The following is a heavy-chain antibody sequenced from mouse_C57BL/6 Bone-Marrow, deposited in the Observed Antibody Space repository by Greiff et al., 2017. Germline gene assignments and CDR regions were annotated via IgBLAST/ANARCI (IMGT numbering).Heavy chain of an antibody. CDR2: IYPGDGDT. CDR1: GYAFSSSW. Sequence: VQVVESGPELVKPGASVKISCKASGYAFSSSWMNWVKQRPGKGLEWIGRIYPGDGDTNYNGKFKGKATLTADKSSSTAYMQLSSLTSEDSAVYFCARWLITTVWEFAYRGQGTLVTVSA. J-gene: IGHJ3*01. CDR3: ARWLITTVWEFAY. V-gene: IGHV1-82*01. D-gene: IGHD1-1*01.